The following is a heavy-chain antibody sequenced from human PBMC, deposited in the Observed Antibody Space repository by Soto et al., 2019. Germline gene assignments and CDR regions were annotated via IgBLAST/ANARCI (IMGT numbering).Heavy chain of an antibody. CDR2: ISAYNGNT. V-gene: IGHV1-18*04. J-gene: IGHJ6*02. Sequence: QVQLVQSGAEVKKPGASVKVSCKASGYTFTSYGISWVRQAPGQGLEWMGWISAYNGNTNYAQKLQGRVTMTTDTSTSTAYMELRSLRTDDTALYYCARDREDIVLMGGGHYGMDVWGQGTTVTVSS. D-gene: IGHD2-8*01. CDR1: GYTFTSYG. CDR3: ARDREDIVLMGGGHYGMDV.